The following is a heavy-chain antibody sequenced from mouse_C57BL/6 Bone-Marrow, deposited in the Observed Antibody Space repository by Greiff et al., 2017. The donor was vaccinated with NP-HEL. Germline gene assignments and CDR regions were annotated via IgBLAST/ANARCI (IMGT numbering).Heavy chain of an antibody. Sequence: QVQLKQSGAELVMPGASVKLSCKASGYTFTSYWMHWVKQRPGQGLEWIGEIDPSDSYTNYNQKFKGKSTLTVDKSSSTAYMQLSSLTSEDSAVYYCARLDYGFDYWGQGTTLTVSS. CDR3: ARLDYGFDY. D-gene: IGHD2-4*01. CDR2: IDPSDSYT. J-gene: IGHJ2*01. CDR1: GYTFTSYW. V-gene: IGHV1-69*01.